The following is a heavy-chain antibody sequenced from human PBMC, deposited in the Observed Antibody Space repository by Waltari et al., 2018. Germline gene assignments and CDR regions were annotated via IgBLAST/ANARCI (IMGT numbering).Heavy chain of an antibody. D-gene: IGHD6-19*01. CDR2: IKQDGSES. J-gene: IGHJ4*02. Sequence: EVQLVESGGGLVQPGGSLRLSCTASGFTFSSYSRVWVRQAPGKGLEVGATIKQDGSESYYVDSVKGRFTFSRDNAKNSLYLQMNSLRAEDTAVYYCARPYSSGWYINFDYWGQGTLVTVSS. CDR3: ARPYSSGWYINFDY. V-gene: IGHV3-7*01. CDR1: GFTFSSYS.